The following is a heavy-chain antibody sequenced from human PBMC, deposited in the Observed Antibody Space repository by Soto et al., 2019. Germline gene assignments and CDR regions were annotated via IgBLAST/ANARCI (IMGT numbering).Heavy chain of an antibody. CDR2: IKSKTDGGTT. J-gene: IGHJ6*02. V-gene: IGHV3-15*07. D-gene: IGHD3-10*01. Sequence: EVQLVESGGGLVKPGGSLRLSCAASGFTFSNAWMNWVRQAPGKGLEWVGRIKSKTDGGTTDYAAPVKGRFTISRDDSKNTLYLQMNSLKTEDTAVYYCTTIGPITMVRGVPYYYYYGMDVWGQGTTVTVSS. CDR1: GFTFSNAW. CDR3: TTIGPITMVRGVPYYYYYGMDV.